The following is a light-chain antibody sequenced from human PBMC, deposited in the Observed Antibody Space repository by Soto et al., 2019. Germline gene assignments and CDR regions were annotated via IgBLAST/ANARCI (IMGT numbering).Light chain of an antibody. Sequence: QSVLTQPASVSGSPGQSITISCSGTSSDVGGYNYVSWFQHHPGKAPKLMIYEVSYRPSGVSNRFSGSKSGNTASLTISGIQAEDEADYYCCSYTTSSTVIFGGGTKLTVL. J-gene: IGLJ2*01. CDR3: CSYTTSSTVI. V-gene: IGLV2-14*01. CDR2: EVS. CDR1: SSDVGGYNY.